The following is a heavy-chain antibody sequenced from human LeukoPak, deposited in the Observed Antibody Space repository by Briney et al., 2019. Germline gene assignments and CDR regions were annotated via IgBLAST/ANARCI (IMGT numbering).Heavy chain of an antibody. CDR2: INPNSGGT. Sequence: GASVKVSCKASGYTFTGSYMHWVRQAPGQGLEWMGWINPNSGGTNYAQKFQGRVTMTRDTSISTAYMELSRLRSDDTAVYYCARERTDYRGNRYFDYWGQGTLVTVSS. CDR3: ARERTDYRGNRYFDY. CDR1: GYTFTGSY. J-gene: IGHJ4*02. V-gene: IGHV1-2*02. D-gene: IGHD4-23*01.